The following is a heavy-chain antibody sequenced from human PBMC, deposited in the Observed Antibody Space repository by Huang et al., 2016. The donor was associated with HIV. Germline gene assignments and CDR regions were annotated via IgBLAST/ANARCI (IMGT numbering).Heavy chain of an antibody. CDR1: GFSFSSSA. Sequence: EVHLLESGGGLVQPGGSLRLSCAASGFSFSSSAMSWVRPAPGRGLEWVSTVSNSASSRHYSDSVRGRFTISRDNSKDTLYLQMNSLRAEDTALYYCAKDLVTYDSSGSVWGQGTLVTVSS. CDR2: VSNSASSR. J-gene: IGHJ4*02. V-gene: IGHV3-23*01. CDR3: AKDLVTYDSSGSV. D-gene: IGHD3-22*01.